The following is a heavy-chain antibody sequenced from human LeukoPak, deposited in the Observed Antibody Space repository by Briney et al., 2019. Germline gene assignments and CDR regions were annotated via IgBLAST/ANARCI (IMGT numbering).Heavy chain of an antibody. CDR1: GYTFTDYY. CDR2: ISAYNGNT. D-gene: IGHD3-9*01. CDR3: AAANYDILTGYYIGFDY. V-gene: IGHV1-18*04. J-gene: IGHJ4*02. Sequence: ASVKVSCKASGYTFTDYYMHWVRQAPGQGLEWMGWISAYNGNTNYAQKLQGRVTMTTDKSTSTAYMELRSLRSDDTAVYYCAAANYDILTGYYIGFDYWGQGTLVTVSP.